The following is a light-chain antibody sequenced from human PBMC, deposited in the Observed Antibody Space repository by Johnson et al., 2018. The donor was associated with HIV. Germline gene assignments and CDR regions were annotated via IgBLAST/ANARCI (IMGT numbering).Light chain of an antibody. CDR3: GTWDSSLSAYV. CDR2: ENT. J-gene: IGLJ1*01. Sequence: QSVLTQPPSVSAAPGQKVTISCSGSSSNIGNNYVSWYQQLPGTAPKLLIYENTKRPSGIPDRFSCSKSGTSATLGITGLQTGDEADYYCGTWDSSLSAYVFGTGTKVTVL. CDR1: SSNIGNNY. V-gene: IGLV1-51*02.